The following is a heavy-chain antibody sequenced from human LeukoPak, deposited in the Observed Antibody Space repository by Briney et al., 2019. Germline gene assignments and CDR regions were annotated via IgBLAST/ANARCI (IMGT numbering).Heavy chain of an antibody. D-gene: IGHD2-2*01. CDR1: GYTLTELS. J-gene: IGHJ5*02. CDR2: FDPEDGET. Sequence: GASVKVSCKVSGYTLTELSIHWVRQAPGKGLEWMGGFDPEDGETIYAQKFQGRVTITADESTSTAYMELSSLRSEDTAVYYCARDARRRYCSSTSCYWGWFDPWGQGTLVTVSS. V-gene: IGHV1-24*01. CDR3: ARDARRRYCSSTSCYWGWFDP.